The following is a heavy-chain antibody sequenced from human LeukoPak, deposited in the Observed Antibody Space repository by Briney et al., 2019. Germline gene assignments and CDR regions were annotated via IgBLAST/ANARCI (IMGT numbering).Heavy chain of an antibody. CDR2: IRYDGSNK. CDR1: GFTFSSYG. J-gene: IGHJ4*02. V-gene: IGHV3-30*02. CDR3: AKERRSYYDSSGYYWY. D-gene: IGHD3-22*01. Sequence: GGTLRLSCAASGFTFSSYGMHWVRQAPGKGLEWVAFIRYDGSNKYYADSVKGRFTISRDNSKNTLYLQMNSLRAEDTAVYYCAKERRSYYDSSGYYWYWGQGTLVTVSS.